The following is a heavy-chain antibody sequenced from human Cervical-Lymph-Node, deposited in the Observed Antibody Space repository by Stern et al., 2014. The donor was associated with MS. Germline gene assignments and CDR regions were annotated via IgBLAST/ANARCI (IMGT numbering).Heavy chain of an antibody. J-gene: IGHJ4*02. CDR1: GFTFSTHA. CDR2: ISSSSSYI. V-gene: IGHV3-21*01. D-gene: IGHD3-16*01. CDR3: LRDGGDY. Sequence: EVQLVESGGGLVKPGGSLRLSCAASGFTFSTHAVNWVRQAPGMGLEWVSSISSSSSYIYYADSVKGRFTISRDNARNSLYLQMNSLRVDDTAVYYCLRDGGDYWGQGTLVTVSS.